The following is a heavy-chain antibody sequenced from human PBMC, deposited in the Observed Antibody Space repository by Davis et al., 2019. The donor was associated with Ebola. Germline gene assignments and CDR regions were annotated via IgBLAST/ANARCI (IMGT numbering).Heavy chain of an antibody. D-gene: IGHD5-18*01. Sequence: HSQTLSLTCAISGDSVSSAGWNWIRQSPSRGLEWLGRTYYKSKWYTDYAVSMKSRITINVDTSKNQFSLQLNSVTPEDTALYYCARGWLRGGMDVWGEGTTVTV. V-gene: IGHV6-1*01. J-gene: IGHJ6*03. CDR1: GDSVSSAG. CDR2: TYYKSKWYT. CDR3: ARGWLRGGMDV.